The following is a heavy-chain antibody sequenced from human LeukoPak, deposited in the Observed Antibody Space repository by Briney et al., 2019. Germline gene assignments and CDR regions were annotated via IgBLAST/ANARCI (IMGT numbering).Heavy chain of an antibody. V-gene: IGHV4-59*01. CDR1: GGSISSYY. CDR2: IYYSGST. J-gene: IGHJ6*02. D-gene: IGHD6-13*01. CDR3: ARDTAAHYYGMDV. Sequence: PSETLSLTCTVSGGSISSYYWSWIRQPPGKGLKWIGYIYYSGSTNYNPSLKSRVTISVDTSKNQFSLKLSSVTAADTAVYYCARDTAAHYYGMDVWGQGTTVTVSS.